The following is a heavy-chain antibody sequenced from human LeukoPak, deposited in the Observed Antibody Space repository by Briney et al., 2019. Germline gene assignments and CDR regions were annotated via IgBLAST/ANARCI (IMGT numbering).Heavy chain of an antibody. Sequence: ASVKVSRKASGYTFNNYGISWVRQVPGQGLEWMGWISPYNGNTKFAQNFQGRVTVTTETSTSTAYMELRSLRSDDTAVYYCARQSYFDGRGDDAFDIWGQGTMVTVSS. CDR1: GYTFNNYG. J-gene: IGHJ3*02. CDR3: ARQSYFDGRGDDAFDI. D-gene: IGHD2-15*01. CDR2: ISPYNGNT. V-gene: IGHV1-18*01.